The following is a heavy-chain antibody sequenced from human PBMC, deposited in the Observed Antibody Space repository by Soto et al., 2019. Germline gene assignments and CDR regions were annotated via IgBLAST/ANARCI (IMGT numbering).Heavy chain of an antibody. D-gene: IGHD6-19*01. Sequence: EVQLEESGGGMSQPGGSLSLSCAASGFAVSSKYMTWVRQAPGKGLEWVSVIYGGGTTYYADSVKGRFTISRDTSKNTLYLQMNSLRAEDTAVYYCVQTTGWPGFDFWGQGTLVTVSS. CDR3: VQTTGWPGFDF. V-gene: IGHV3-53*01. CDR1: GFAVSSKY. J-gene: IGHJ4*02. CDR2: IYGGGTT.